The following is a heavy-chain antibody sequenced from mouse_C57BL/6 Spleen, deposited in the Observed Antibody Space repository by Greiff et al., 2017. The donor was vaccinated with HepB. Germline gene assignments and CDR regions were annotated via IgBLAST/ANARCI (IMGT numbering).Heavy chain of an antibody. CDR1: GYTFTDHT. CDR3: ASLLYYYGSSYAMDY. D-gene: IGHD1-1*01. CDR2: IYPRDGST. V-gene: IGHV1-78*01. Sequence: VQLQQSDAELVKPGASVKISCKVSGYTFTDHTIHWMKQRPEQGLEWIGYIYPRDGSTKYNEKFKGKATLTADKSSSTAYMQLNSLTSEDSAVYFCASLLYYYGSSYAMDYWGQGTSVTVSS. J-gene: IGHJ4*01.